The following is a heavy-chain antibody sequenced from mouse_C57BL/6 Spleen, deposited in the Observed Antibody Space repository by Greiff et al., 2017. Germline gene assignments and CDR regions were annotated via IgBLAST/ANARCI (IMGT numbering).Heavy chain of an antibody. V-gene: IGHV5-17*01. J-gene: IGHJ3*01. D-gene: IGHD1-1*01. Sequence: EVHLVESGGGLVKPGGSLKLSCAASGFTFSDYGMHWVGQAPEKGLEWVAYISSGSSTIYYADTVKGRFTISRDNAKNTLFLQMTSLRSEDTAMYYCARSYGSSYWFAYWGQGTLVTVSA. CDR3: ARSYGSSYWFAY. CDR2: ISSGSSTI. CDR1: GFTFSDYG.